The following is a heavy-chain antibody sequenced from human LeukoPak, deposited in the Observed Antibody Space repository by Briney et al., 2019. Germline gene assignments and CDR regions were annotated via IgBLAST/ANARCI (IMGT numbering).Heavy chain of an antibody. V-gene: IGHV3-11*06. J-gene: IGHJ4*02. Sequence: GGSLRLSCAASGFTFSDYYMSWIRQAPGKGLEWVSYISSSSSYTNYADSVKGRFTTSRDNAKNSLYLQMNSLRAEDTAVYYCARALEGGSKTIDYWGQGTLVTVSS. CDR2: ISSSSSYT. CDR1: GFTFSDYY. CDR3: ARALEGGSKTIDY. D-gene: IGHD1-26*01.